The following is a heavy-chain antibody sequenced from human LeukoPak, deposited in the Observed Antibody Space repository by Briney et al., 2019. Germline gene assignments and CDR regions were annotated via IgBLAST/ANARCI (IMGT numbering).Heavy chain of an antibody. Sequence: PGGSLRLSCAASKFTFRSYGMSWVRQAPAKGLEWVSVISNSGTSTYYADSVKGRFTISRDNAKNSLYLQMNSLRAEDTAVYYCARAPPRYCSGGSCYGNWGQGTLVTVSS. J-gene: IGHJ4*02. V-gene: IGHV3-48*04. CDR1: KFTFRSYG. D-gene: IGHD2-15*01. CDR3: ARAPPRYCSGGSCYGN. CDR2: ISNSGTST.